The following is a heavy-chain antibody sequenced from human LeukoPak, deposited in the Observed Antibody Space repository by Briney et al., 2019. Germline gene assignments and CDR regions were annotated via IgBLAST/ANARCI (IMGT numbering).Heavy chain of an antibody. J-gene: IGHJ4*02. CDR2: ISGSGGST. Sequence: GGSLRLSCAASGFTLSRHWMSWVRQAPGKGLEWVSAISGSGGSTYYADSVKGRFTISRDNSKNTLYLQMNSLRAEDTAVYYCAKHDGAGGFDYWGQGTLVTVSS. CDR1: GFTLSRHW. D-gene: IGHD3-10*01. CDR3: AKHDGAGGFDY. V-gene: IGHV3-23*01.